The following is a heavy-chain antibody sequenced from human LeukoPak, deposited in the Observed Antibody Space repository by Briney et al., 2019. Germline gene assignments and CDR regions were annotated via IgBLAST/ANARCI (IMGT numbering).Heavy chain of an antibody. J-gene: IGHJ4*02. CDR3: ARLHGYCSSTSCPYRDYFDY. CDR1: GYSFTSYW. V-gene: IGHV5-51*01. CDR2: IYPGDSDT. Sequence: GESLKISCKGSGYSFTSYWIGWVRQMPGKGLEWMGIIYPGDSDTRYSPSFQGQVTISADKSISTAYLQWSSLKASDTAMYYRARLHGYCSSTSCPYRDYFDYWGQGTLVTVSS. D-gene: IGHD2-2*01.